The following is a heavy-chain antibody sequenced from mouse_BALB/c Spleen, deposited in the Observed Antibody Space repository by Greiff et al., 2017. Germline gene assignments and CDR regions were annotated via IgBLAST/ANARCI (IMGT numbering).Heavy chain of an antibody. D-gene: IGHD2-3*01. CDR3: AKMIYDGSAWFAY. CDR1: GYSITSGYY. Sequence: EVKLVESGPGLVKPSQSLSLTCSVTGYSITSGYYWNWIRQFPGNKLEWMGYISYDGSNNYNPSLKNRISITRDTSKNQFFLKLNSVTTEDTATYYCAKMIYDGSAWFAYWGQGTLVTVSA. J-gene: IGHJ3*01. V-gene: IGHV3-6*02. CDR2: ISYDGSN.